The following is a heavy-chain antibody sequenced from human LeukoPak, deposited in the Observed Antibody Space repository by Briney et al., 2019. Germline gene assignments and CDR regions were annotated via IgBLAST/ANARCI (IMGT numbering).Heavy chain of an antibody. D-gene: IGHD2-8*01. CDR2: SRTRADGSAT. Sequence: GGSLRLSCAASGFTFSDHNMDWVRQAPGKGLEWLGRSRTRADGSATEYAASVKGRFTISRDESKNLMYLQMNSLKTEDTAVYSCVDLMSEYWGQGTLVTVSS. CDR3: VDLMSEY. V-gene: IGHV3-72*01. J-gene: IGHJ4*02. CDR1: GFTFSDHN.